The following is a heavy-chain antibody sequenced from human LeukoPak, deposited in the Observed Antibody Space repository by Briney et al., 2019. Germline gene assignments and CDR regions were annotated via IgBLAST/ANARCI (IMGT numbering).Heavy chain of an antibody. CDR1: GYSLTSYD. J-gene: IGHJ4*02. Sequence: ASVKVSCKASGYSLTSYDINWVRQAPGQGPEWMGWINPKSGNTDYAQKFQGRVTMTWNTSISTAYMERSSLRSEDTAVYYCARGPITHPRQQMVPFDYWGQGTLVTVSS. CDR3: ARGPITHPRQQMVPFDY. D-gene: IGHD6-13*01. CDR2: INPKSGNT. V-gene: IGHV1-8*01.